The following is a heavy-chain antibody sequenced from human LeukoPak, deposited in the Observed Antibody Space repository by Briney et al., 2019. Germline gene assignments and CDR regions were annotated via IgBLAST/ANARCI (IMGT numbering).Heavy chain of an antibody. V-gene: IGHV1-8*03. D-gene: IGHD3-22*01. J-gene: IGHJ2*01. CDR1: GYTFTSYD. CDR2: MNPNSGNT. CDR3: ARVGGYYPSHWYFDL. Sequence: AASVKLSCKASGYTFTSYDINWVRQATGQGLEWMGWMNPNSGNTGYAQKFKGRVTITRNTSISTAYMELSSLRSEDTAVYYCARVGGYYPSHWYFDLWGHGTLVTVSS.